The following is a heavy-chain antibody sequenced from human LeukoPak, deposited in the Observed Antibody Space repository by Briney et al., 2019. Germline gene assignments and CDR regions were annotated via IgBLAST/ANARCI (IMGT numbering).Heavy chain of an antibody. V-gene: IGHV4-4*07. D-gene: IGHD4-23*01. J-gene: IGHJ4*02. CDR1: GGSINSYY. Sequence: SETLSLTCTVSGGSINSYYWSWIRQPSGKGLEWIGRIYSSGSTNYNPSLKSRVSMSVDTSKHQFSLKLTSVTAADTALYYCARGGKATVVTMWGQGILVTVSS. CDR3: ARGGKATVVTM. CDR2: IYSSGST.